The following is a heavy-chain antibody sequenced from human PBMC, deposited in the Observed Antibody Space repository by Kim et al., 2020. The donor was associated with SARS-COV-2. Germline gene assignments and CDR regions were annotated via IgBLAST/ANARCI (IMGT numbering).Heavy chain of an antibody. V-gene: IGHV4-34*01. D-gene: IGHD3-3*01. CDR3: ARGQTYYDFWSGYAYYYYYYRDV. J-gene: IGHJ6*03. Sequence: SETLSLTCAVYGGSFSGYYWSWIRQPPGKGLEWIGEINHSGSTNYNPSLKSRVTISVDTSKNQFSLKLSSVTAADTAVYYCARGQTYYDFWSGYAYYYYYYRDVWGKGTTVTVSS. CDR1: GGSFSGYY. CDR2: INHSGST.